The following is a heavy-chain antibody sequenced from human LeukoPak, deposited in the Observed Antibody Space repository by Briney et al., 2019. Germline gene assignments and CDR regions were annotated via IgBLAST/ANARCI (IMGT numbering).Heavy chain of an antibody. Sequence: GGSLRLSCAASGFTFSTYAMSWVRQAPGKGLEWVSLIIGSGGSIHYADSVRGRFTISRDNSKNTLYLQMNSLRAEDTAVYYCAKDPRGSSGTDYWGQGTLVTVSS. J-gene: IGHJ4*02. CDR3: AKDPRGSSGTDY. CDR2: IIGSGGSI. V-gene: IGHV3-23*01. CDR1: GFTFSTYA. D-gene: IGHD6-13*01.